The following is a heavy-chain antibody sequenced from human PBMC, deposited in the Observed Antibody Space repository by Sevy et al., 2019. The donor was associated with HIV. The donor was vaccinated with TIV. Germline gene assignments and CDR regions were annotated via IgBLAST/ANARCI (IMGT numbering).Heavy chain of an antibody. CDR3: ARLHPGEEAGGWFDP. Sequence: SETLSLTCTVSGDSIISSHYSWGWIRQPPGKGLEWSGTFSYSGSAYYSPSLKSRVTISVDTSTNHFSLKLTSVTAADTSVYYCARLHPGEEAGGWFDPWGQGTLVTVSS. J-gene: IGHJ5*02. CDR1: GDSIISSHYS. D-gene: IGHD3-16*01. CDR2: FSYSGSA. V-gene: IGHV4-39*02.